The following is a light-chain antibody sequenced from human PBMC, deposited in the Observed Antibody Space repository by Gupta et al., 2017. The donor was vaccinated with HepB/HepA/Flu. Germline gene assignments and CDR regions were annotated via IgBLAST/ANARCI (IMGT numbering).Light chain of an antibody. V-gene: IGKV1-27*01. CDR2: AAS. Sequence: DIQMTQSPSSLSASVGDRVTITCRASQGISYYLAWYQQKPGKVPKLLIYAASTLQLGVPSRFSGSGSGTDFTLTISSLQPEDVATYYCQKYNSAPLNFGEGTKVEIK. CDR3: QKYNSAPLN. CDR1: QGISYY. J-gene: IGKJ4*01.